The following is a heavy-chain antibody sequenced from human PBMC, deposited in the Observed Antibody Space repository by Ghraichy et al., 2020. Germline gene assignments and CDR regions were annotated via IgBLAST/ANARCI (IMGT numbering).Heavy chain of an antibody. D-gene: IGHD3-10*01. J-gene: IGHJ3*02. CDR2: ISSSGSPI. V-gene: IGHV3-11*01. Sequence: GRSLRLSCAASGFTFSDYYMSWIRQAPGKGLEWVSYISSSGSPIYYADSVKGRFTISRDNAKNSLYLQMNSLRAEDTAVYYCARRYGSGSQHPDAFDIWGQGTMVTVSS. CDR1: GFTFSDYY. CDR3: ARRYGSGSQHPDAFDI.